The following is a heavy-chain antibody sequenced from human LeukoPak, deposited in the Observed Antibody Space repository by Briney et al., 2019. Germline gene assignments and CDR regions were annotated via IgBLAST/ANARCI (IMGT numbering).Heavy chain of an antibody. CDR2: IYSAGST. V-gene: IGHV3-53*01. D-gene: IGHD4/OR15-4a*01. CDR3: ARRAGAYSHPYDY. J-gene: IGHJ4*02. Sequence: GGSLRLSCTVSGFTVSSNSMSWVRQAPGKGLEWVSFIYSAGSTHYSDSVKGRFTISIDNSKDTLYLQMNSLRVEDTAVYYCARRAGAYSHPYDYWGQGTLVTVSS. CDR1: GFTVSSNS.